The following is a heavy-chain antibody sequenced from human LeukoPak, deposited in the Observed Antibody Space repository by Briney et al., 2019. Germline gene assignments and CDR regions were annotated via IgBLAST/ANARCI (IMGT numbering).Heavy chain of an antibody. Sequence: GGSLRLSCAASGFTFSNYELNWVRQAPGKGLEWVSYMSSSGRNIYYADSVNGRFTISRDNAKNSLYLQMNSLRAEDTAVYYCAGDLVQLWSKDYWGQGTLVTVSS. V-gene: IGHV3-48*03. J-gene: IGHJ4*02. D-gene: IGHD5-18*01. CDR3: AGDLVQLWSKDY. CDR1: GFTFSNYE. CDR2: MSSSGRNI.